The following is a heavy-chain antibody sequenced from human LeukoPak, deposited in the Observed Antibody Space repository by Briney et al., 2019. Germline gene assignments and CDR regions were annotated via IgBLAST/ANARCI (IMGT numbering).Heavy chain of an antibody. CDR3: ARRLPFEGMDV. Sequence: TAGSLRLSCSASGFTFSSYELNWVRQAPGKGLEWVAYISISGDTVYYAGSVQGRFTISRDNAKNSLYLQMNSLRDEDTAVYYCARRLPFEGMDVWGQGTTVTVSS. V-gene: IGHV3-48*03. J-gene: IGHJ6*02. D-gene: IGHD3-16*01. CDR2: ISISGDTV. CDR1: GFTFSSYE.